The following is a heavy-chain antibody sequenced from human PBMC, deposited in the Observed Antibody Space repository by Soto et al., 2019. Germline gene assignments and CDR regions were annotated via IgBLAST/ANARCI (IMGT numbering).Heavy chain of an antibody. CDR1: GGTFSSYA. CDR3: ARSQGSSTSLAIYYYYYYGMDV. J-gene: IGHJ6*02. D-gene: IGHD2-2*01. Sequence: QVQLVQSGAEVKKPGSSVKVSCKASGGTFSSYAISWVRQAPGQGLEWMGGIIPFSGTANYAQKFQGRVTITADESTSTAYMELSSLRSEDTAVYYCARSQGSSTSLAIYYYYYYGMDVWGQGTTVTVSS. CDR2: IIPFSGTA. V-gene: IGHV1-69*01.